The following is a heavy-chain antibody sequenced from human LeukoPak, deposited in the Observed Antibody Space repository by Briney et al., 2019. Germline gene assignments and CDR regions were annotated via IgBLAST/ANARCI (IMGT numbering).Heavy chain of an antibody. V-gene: IGHV3-11*01. Sequence: SGGSLRLSCAASGFTFSDYYMSWIRQAPGKGLEWVSYISSSGSTIYYADSVKGRFTISRDNAKNSLYLQMNSLRAEDTAVYYCASTGNRSITMIVAPWFDYWGQGTLVTVSS. J-gene: IGHJ4*02. CDR2: ISSSGSTI. CDR1: GFTFSDYY. D-gene: IGHD3-22*01. CDR3: ASTGNRSITMIVAPWFDY.